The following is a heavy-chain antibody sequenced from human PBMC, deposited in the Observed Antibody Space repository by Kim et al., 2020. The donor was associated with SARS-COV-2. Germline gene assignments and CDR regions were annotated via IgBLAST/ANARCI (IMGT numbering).Heavy chain of an antibody. J-gene: IGHJ5*02. CDR2: IYPGDSDT. V-gene: IGHV5-51*01. CDR1: GYSFMSYW. Sequence: GESLKISCKCSGYSFMSYWIGWVRQMPGKGLEWMGIIYPGDSDTRYSPSFEGQVIISVDKSITTAYLQWSSLMASDTAMYYCARQGEGSSFRGALDPWGQGTLVTVSS. D-gene: IGHD3-10*01. CDR3: ARQGEGSSFRGALDP.